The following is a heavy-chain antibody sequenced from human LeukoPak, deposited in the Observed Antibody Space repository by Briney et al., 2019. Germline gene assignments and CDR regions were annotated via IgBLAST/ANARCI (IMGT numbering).Heavy chain of an antibody. CDR2: INPNSGGT. V-gene: IGHV1-2*02. CDR1: GYTFTGYY. D-gene: IGHD5-18*01. CDR3: ARSRIQKWLSDAFDI. Sequence: ASVKVSCKASGYTFTGYYMHWVRQAPGPGLEWMRWINPNSGGTNYAQKFQGRVTMTRDTSISTAYMELSRLISDDTAVYYCARSRIQKWLSDAFDIWGQGTMVTVSS. J-gene: IGHJ3*02.